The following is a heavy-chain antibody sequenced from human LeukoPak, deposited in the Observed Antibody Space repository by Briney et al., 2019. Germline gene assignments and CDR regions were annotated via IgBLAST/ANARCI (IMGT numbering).Heavy chain of an antibody. CDR3: ARGGVGSGSSIDY. CDR2: INPSGGGT. Sequence: ASVKVSCKASGYTFTGYYMHWVRQAPGQGLEWMGWINPSGGGTSYAQKFQGRVTMTRDMSTATVYMEMNSLRSEDTAVFFCARGGVGSGSSIDYWGQGTLVTVSS. J-gene: IGHJ4*02. D-gene: IGHD6-6*01. V-gene: IGHV1-46*01. CDR1: GYTFTGYY.